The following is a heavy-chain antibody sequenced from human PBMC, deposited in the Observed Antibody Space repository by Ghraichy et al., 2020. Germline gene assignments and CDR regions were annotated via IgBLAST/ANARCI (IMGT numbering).Heavy chain of an antibody. Sequence: GESLNISCAASGFTFSSYGMHWVRQAPGKGLEWVAVIWYDGSNKYYADSVKGRFTISRDNSKNTLYLQMNSLRAEDTAVYYCARERAAAGPNWFDPWGQGTLVTVSS. CDR3: ARERAAAGPNWFDP. D-gene: IGHD6-13*01. CDR2: IWYDGSNK. J-gene: IGHJ5*02. V-gene: IGHV3-33*08. CDR1: GFTFSSYG.